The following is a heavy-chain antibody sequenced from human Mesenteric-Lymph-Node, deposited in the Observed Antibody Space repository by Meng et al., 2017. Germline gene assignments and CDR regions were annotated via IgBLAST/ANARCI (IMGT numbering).Heavy chain of an antibody. V-gene: IGHV1-69*05. D-gene: IGHD5-24*01. Sequence: SVKVSCKASGGTFSSYAISWVRQAPGQGLEWMGGIIPIFGTANYAQKFQGRVTITTDESTSTAYMELSSLRSEDTAVYYCARGVEMATILAYWGQGTLVTVSS. J-gene: IGHJ4*02. CDR1: GGTFSSYA. CDR3: ARGVEMATILAY. CDR2: IIPIFGTA.